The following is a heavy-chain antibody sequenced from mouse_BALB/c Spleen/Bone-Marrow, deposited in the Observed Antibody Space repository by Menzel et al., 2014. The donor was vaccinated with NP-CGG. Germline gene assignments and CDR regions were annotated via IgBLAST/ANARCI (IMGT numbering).Heavy chain of an antibody. CDR1: GYTFTDYY. D-gene: IGHD1-2*01. V-gene: IGHV1-77*01. Sequence: QVQLQQSGAELARPGASVKLSCKASGYTFTDYYINWMKQRTGQGLEWIGEIYPGSDNTYYSEKFKGKATLTADKSSSTTYMQLSSLTSEDSAVYFCARTTTATSYWGQGTLVTVSA. CDR2: IYPGSDNT. CDR3: ARTTTATSY. J-gene: IGHJ3*01.